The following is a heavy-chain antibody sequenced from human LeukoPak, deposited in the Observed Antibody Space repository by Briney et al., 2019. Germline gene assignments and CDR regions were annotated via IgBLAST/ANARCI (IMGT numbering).Heavy chain of an antibody. CDR3: VRSLDY. Sequence: GGPLRLSCAASGFPFSSYAMNWVRQAPGKGLEWVSVIAGSDGFTQYADSVKGRFTISRDNSKNTVYLQMNRLRVEDTALYYCVRSLDYWGQGTLVTVSS. CDR1: GFPFSSYA. J-gene: IGHJ4*02. CDR2: IAGSDGFT. V-gene: IGHV3-23*01.